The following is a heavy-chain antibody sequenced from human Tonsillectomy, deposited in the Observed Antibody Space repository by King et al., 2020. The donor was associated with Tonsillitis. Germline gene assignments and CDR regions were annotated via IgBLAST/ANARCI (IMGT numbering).Heavy chain of an antibody. CDR1: GFTFSSYG. Sequence: VQLVESGGGVVQPGRSLRLSCAASGFTFSSYGIHWVRQAPGKGLEWVAVIWYDGSNKYYADSVKGRFTISRDNSKNTLYLQMNSLRAEDTAVYYCARDPSTGYYFSKYYFDYWGQGTLVTVSS. V-gene: IGHV3-33*08. D-gene: IGHD3-22*01. CDR3: ARDPSTGYYFSKYYFDY. J-gene: IGHJ4*02. CDR2: IWYDGSNK.